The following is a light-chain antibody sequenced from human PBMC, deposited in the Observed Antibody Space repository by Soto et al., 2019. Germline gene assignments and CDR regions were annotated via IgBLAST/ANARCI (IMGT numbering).Light chain of an antibody. CDR3: SSYTASSTSVI. CDR2: DVS. Sequence: QSALTQPASVSGSPGQSITISCTGTSSDVGTYNYVSWYQQHPGKAPKVMIYDVSNRPSGVSNRFSGSKSGNTASLTISGLQAEDEADYYCSSYTASSTSVIFGGGTKRTVL. CDR1: SSDVGTYNY. V-gene: IGLV2-14*03. J-gene: IGLJ2*01.